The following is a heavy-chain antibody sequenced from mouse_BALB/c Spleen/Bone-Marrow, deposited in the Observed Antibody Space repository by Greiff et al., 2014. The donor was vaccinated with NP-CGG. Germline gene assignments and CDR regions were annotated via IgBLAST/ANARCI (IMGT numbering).Heavy chain of an antibody. J-gene: IGHJ3*01. V-gene: IGHV1-7*01. D-gene: IGHD2-14*01. CDR3: ARYYRYDGFAY. CDR2: INPSTGYT. CDR1: GYTFTSNW. Sequence: QVQLQQSGAELAKPGASVKMSCKASGYTFTSNWMHWVKQRPGQGLEWIGYINPSTGYTEYNQKFKDKATLTADKSSSTAYMQLSSLTSEDSAVYYCARYYRYDGFAYWGQGTLVTVSA.